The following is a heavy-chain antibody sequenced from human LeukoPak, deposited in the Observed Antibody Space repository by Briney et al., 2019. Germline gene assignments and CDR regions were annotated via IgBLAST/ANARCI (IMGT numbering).Heavy chain of an antibody. D-gene: IGHD6-13*01. CDR2: ITGGGGST. Sequence: GGSLRLSCAASGFTFSSYAMSWVRQAPEKGLEWVSAITGGGGSTYYADSVKGRVTISRDNSKNTLYLQMNSLRAEDTALYYCAKGSRSSGGHYFDYWGQGTLVTVSS. J-gene: IGHJ4*02. CDR1: GFTFSSYA. V-gene: IGHV3-23*01. CDR3: AKGSRSSGGHYFDY.